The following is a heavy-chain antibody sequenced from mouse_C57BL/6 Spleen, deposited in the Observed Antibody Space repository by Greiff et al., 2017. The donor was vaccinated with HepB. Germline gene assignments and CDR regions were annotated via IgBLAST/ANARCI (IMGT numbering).Heavy chain of an antibody. J-gene: IGHJ4*01. CDR2: ISYDGSN. CDR1: GYSITSGYY. D-gene: IGHD2-2*01. CDR3: ARKGDWLDYYAMDY. V-gene: IGHV3-6*01. Sequence: ESGPGLVKPSQSLSLTCSVTGYSITSGYYWNWIRQFPGNKLEWMGYISYDGSNNYNPSLKNRISITRDTSKNQFFLKLNSVTTEDTATYYCARKGDWLDYYAMDYWGQGTSVTVSS.